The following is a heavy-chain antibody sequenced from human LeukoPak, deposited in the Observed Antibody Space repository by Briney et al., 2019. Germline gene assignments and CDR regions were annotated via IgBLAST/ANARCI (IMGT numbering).Heavy chain of an antibody. Sequence: PSETLSLTCAVSGYSISSGYYWSWIRQPPGKGLEWIGEINHSGSTNYNPSLKSRVTISVDTSKNQFSLKLSSVTAADTAVYYCARGNGDSWGQGTLVTVSS. V-gene: IGHV4-34*01. CDR1: GYSISSGYY. J-gene: IGHJ4*02. D-gene: IGHD3-10*01. CDR2: INHSGST. CDR3: ARGNGDS.